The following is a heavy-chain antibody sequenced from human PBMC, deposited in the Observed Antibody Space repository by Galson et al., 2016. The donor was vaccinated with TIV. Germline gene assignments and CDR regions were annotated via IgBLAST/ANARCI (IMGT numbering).Heavy chain of an antibody. J-gene: IGHJ6*02. Sequence: SLRLSCAASGFIFSDYAMNWARQTPGKGLEWISYISRSGGNSFYAESVKGRFTVSRDGLDKSVFLQMNSLRDEDTAVYFCAREQNYALDVWGPGTMVTVSS. CDR1: GFIFSDYA. V-gene: IGHV3-48*02. CDR3: AREQNYALDV. D-gene: IGHD1-7*01. CDR2: ISRSGGNS.